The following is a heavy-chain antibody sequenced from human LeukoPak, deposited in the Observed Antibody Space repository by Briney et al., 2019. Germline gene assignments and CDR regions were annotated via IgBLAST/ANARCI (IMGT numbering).Heavy chain of an antibody. V-gene: IGHV1-18*01. CDR3: ARGGYGDYDGECWFDP. J-gene: IGHJ5*02. D-gene: IGHD4-17*01. CDR1: GYTFTKYG. CDR2: IGTYNGNT. Sequence: ASVKVSCKASGYTFTKYGITWVRQAPGQGLEWMGWIGTYNGNTNYTQKLQGRVTMTTDTSTSTAYMELRSLISDDAAVYYCARGGYGDYDGECWFDPWGQGTLVTVSS.